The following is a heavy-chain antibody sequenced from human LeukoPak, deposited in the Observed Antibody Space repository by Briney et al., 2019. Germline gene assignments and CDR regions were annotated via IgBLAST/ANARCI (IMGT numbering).Heavy chain of an antibody. CDR2: IRNKADSYTT. D-gene: IGHD5-18*01. Sequence: GGSLRPSCAASGFTFSDHYMDWVRQAPVKGLEWVGRIRNKADSYTTEYAASVKGRFTISRDDSKNSLYLQMNSLKTEDTAVYYCTALSRYSYGNDYWGQGTLVTVSS. J-gene: IGHJ4*02. CDR1: GFTFSDHY. V-gene: IGHV3-72*01. CDR3: TALSRYSYGNDY.